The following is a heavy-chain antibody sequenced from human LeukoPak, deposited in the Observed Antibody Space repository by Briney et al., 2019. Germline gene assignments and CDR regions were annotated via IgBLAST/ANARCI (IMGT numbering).Heavy chain of an antibody. V-gene: IGHV3-21*04. Sequence: PGGSLRLSCAASGFTFSSYSMNWVRQAPGKGLEWVSSISSSSSYIYYADSVKGRFTISRDNSKNTLDLQMNSLRAEDTAMYYCAKGRLKFDYWGQGTLVTVSS. CDR2: ISSSSSYI. CDR3: AKGRLKFDY. CDR1: GFTFSSYS. D-gene: IGHD2-21*02. J-gene: IGHJ4*02.